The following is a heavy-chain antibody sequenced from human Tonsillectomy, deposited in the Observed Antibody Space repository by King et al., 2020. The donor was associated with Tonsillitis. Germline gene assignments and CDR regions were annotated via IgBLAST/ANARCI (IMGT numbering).Heavy chain of an antibody. CDR2: ISGSGGTT. D-gene: IGHD1-26*01. V-gene: IGHV3-23*04. CDR1: GFTFSNYA. CDR3: AKGGSHSGSYLDYFDY. J-gene: IGHJ4*02. Sequence: VQLVESGGGLVQPGGSLRLSCAASGFTFSNYAMSWVRQAPGKGLEWVSVISGSGGTTYYADSVKGRFTISRDNSKNTLYLQMNSLTADDTAVYYCAKGGSHSGSYLDYFDYWGQGTLVTVSS.